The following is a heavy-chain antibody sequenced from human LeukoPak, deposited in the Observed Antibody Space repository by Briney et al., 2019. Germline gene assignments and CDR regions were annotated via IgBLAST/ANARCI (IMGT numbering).Heavy chain of an antibody. CDR1: GGSFSGYY. Sequence: SETLSLTCAVYGGSFSGYYWRWIRQPPGKGLEWIGEINHSGSTNYNPSLKSRVTISVDTSKNQFSLKLSSVTAADTAVYYCARFGNTVVTPGFGYWGQGTLVTVSS. D-gene: IGHD4-23*01. CDR3: ARFGNTVVTPGFGY. V-gene: IGHV4-34*01. J-gene: IGHJ4*02. CDR2: INHSGST.